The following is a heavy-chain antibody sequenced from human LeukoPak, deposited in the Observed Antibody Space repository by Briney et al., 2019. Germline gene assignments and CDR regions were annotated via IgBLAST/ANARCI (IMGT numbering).Heavy chain of an antibody. CDR1: GGSISSYY. D-gene: IGHD1-14*01. Sequence: LSETLSLTCTVSGGSISSYYWSWIRQPPGKGLEWIGYIYYSGSTYYNPSLKSRVTISVDTSKNQFSLKLRSVTAADTAVYYCARVTSRLGWFDPWGQGTLVTVSS. CDR3: ARVTSRLGWFDP. CDR2: IYYSGST. V-gene: IGHV4-59*08. J-gene: IGHJ5*02.